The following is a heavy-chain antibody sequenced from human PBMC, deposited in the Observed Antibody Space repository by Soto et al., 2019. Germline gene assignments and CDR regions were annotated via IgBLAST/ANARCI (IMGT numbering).Heavy chain of an antibody. D-gene: IGHD3-10*01. Sequence: SETLSLTCTVSGGSISSSSYYWGWIRQPPGKGLEWFGSFYYSGSTYYNPSLKSRVTISVDTSKNQFSLKLSSVTAADTAVYYCAREVEERFGEPRYYYYYGMDVWGQGTTVTVSS. CDR1: GGSISSSSYY. CDR2: FYYSGST. CDR3: AREVEERFGEPRYYYYYGMDV. V-gene: IGHV4-39*02. J-gene: IGHJ6*02.